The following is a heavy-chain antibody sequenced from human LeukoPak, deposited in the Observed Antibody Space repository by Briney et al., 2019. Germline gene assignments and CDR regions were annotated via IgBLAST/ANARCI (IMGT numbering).Heavy chain of an antibody. J-gene: IGHJ6*02. CDR3: AREARGYSYSYGMDV. CDR2: IYHSGST. Sequence: SGTLSLTCAVSGGPISSSNWWSWVRQPPGTGLEYIGEIYHSGSTNYNPSLKSRVTISVDKSKNQFSLRLSSVTAADTAVYYCAREARGYSYSYGMDVWGQGTTVTVSS. CDR1: GGPISSSNW. V-gene: IGHV4-4*02. D-gene: IGHD5-18*01.